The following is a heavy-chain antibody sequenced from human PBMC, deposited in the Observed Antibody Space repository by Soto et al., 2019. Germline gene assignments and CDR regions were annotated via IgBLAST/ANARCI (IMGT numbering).Heavy chain of an antibody. V-gene: IGHV3-23*01. CDR1: GFTFSSYA. J-gene: IGHJ6*03. Sequence: GGSLRLSCAASGFTFSSYAMSWVRQAPGKGLEWVSAISGSGGSTYYADSVKGRFTISRDNSKNTLYLQMNSLRAEDTAVYYCAKDGLRLNPYYYYMDVWGKGTTVTVSS. CDR2: ISGSGGST. CDR3: AKDGLRLNPYYYYMDV. D-gene: IGHD5-18*01.